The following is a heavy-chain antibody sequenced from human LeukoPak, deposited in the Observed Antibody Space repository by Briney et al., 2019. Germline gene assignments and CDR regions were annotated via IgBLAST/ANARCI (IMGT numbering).Heavy chain of an antibody. D-gene: IGHD2/OR15-2a*01. CDR1: GFTFTTYW. Sequence: GGSLRLSCAASGFTFTTYWMHWVRQAPGKGLVWVSHINSDGSITSYADSVKGRFTISKDNAKNTVYLQMNSLRAEDTAVYYCVSFYETYWGRGTLVTVSS. CDR2: INSDGSIT. J-gene: IGHJ4*02. V-gene: IGHV3-74*01. CDR3: VSFYETY.